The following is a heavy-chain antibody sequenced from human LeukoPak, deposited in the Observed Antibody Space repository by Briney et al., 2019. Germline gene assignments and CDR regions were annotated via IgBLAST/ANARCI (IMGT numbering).Heavy chain of an antibody. Sequence: SETLXXXCXVXGYSISSGYYWGWIRQPPGKGLEWIVIISTSPSTSHPPSLKTPFTISVATSKNPFSLKVSSVTAADTAVYYCARPETVGVITDAFDMWGQGTMVTVSS. CDR2: ISTSPST. CDR1: GYSISSGYY. V-gene: IGHV4-38-2*01. D-gene: IGHD3-10*01. J-gene: IGHJ3*02. CDR3: ARPETVGVITDAFDM.